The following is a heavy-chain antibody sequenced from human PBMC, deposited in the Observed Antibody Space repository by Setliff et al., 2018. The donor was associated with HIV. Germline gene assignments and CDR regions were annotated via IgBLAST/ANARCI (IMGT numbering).Heavy chain of an antibody. D-gene: IGHD6-13*01. Sequence: ASVKVSCKASGYTFTSYSMHWVRLAPGQRLEWMGWLRTGTGDTSYSEKFQGRLTITRDTSANTAYMELSSLRSDDTAMYYCVTDPGYSSTWYSESFQHWGQGTVVTVSS. J-gene: IGHJ1*01. CDR1: GYTFTSYS. CDR3: VTDPGYSSTWYSESFQH. CDR2: LRTGTGDT. V-gene: IGHV1-3*04.